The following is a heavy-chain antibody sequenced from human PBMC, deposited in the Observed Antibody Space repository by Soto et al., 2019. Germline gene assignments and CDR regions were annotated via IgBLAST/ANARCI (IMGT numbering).Heavy chain of an antibody. V-gene: IGHV4-59*01. CDR2: IYYSGST. J-gene: IGHJ4*02. Sequence: SGTLSLTCTVSGGSISSYYWSWIRQPPGKGLEWIGYIYYSGSTNYNPSLKSRVTISVDTSKNQFSLKLSSVTAADTAVYYCASSGRFSHYFDYWGQGTLVTSPQ. CDR3: ASSGRFSHYFDY. CDR1: GGSISSYY. D-gene: IGHD6-19*01.